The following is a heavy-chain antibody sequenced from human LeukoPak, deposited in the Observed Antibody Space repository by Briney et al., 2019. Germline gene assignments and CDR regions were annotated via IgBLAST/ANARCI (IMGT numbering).Heavy chain of an antibody. CDR2: ISSSSSTI. CDR1: GFTFSSYS. D-gene: IGHD6-13*01. CDR3: AKRVAYSSSWPYFDY. V-gene: IGHV3-48*04. J-gene: IGHJ4*02. Sequence: GGSLRLSCAASGFTFSSYSMNWVRQAPGKGLEWVSYISSSSSTIYYADSVKGRFTISRDNAKNSLYLQMNSLRAEDTAVYYCAKRVAYSSSWPYFDYWGQGTLVTVSS.